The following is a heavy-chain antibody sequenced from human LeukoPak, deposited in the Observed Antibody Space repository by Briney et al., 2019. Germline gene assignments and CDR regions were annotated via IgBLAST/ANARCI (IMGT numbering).Heavy chain of an antibody. Sequence: GASVKVSCKASGYTFTTYAMTGVRQAPGQGLEWMGWINTNTGSPTYAQGFTGRFVFSLDTSVSTAFLQITSLKAEDTATYYCARVWVPREQWLEREYYFDYWGQGTLVTVSS. V-gene: IGHV7-4-1*02. CDR3: ARVWVPREQWLEREYYFDY. CDR1: GYTFTTYA. D-gene: IGHD6-19*01. J-gene: IGHJ4*02. CDR2: INTNTGSP.